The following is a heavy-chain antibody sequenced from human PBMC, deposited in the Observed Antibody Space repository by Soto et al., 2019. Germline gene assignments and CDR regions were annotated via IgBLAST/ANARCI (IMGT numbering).Heavy chain of an antibody. J-gene: IGHJ4*02. CDR1: GGSISSGGYY. Sequence: SETLSLTCTVSGGSISSGGYYWSWIRQHPGKGLEWIGYIYYSGSTYFNPSLKSRVTILVDTSKNQFSLKLSSVTAADTAVYYCARHLPYCGGDCYSLDYRGQGTLVTVSS. D-gene: IGHD2-21*02. CDR2: IYYSGST. CDR3: ARHLPYCGGDCYSLDY. V-gene: IGHV4-31*03.